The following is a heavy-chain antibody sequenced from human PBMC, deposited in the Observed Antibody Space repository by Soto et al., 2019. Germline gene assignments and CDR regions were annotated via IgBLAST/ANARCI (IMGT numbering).Heavy chain of an antibody. V-gene: IGHV4-39*01. CDR1: GGSISSISYY. D-gene: IGHD1-7*01. CDR3: ASWGRGLTGTTFFYYYYGMDV. Sequence: SETLSLTCTVSGGSISSISYYWGWIRQPPGKGLEWIGSIYYSGSTYYNPSLKSRVTISVDTSKNQFSLKVSSVTAADTAVYYCASWGRGLTGTTFFYYYYGMDVWGQGTTVTVS. J-gene: IGHJ6*02. CDR2: IYYSGST.